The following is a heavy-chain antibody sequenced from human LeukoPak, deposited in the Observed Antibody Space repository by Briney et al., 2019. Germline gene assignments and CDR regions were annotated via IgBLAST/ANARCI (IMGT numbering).Heavy chain of an antibody. Sequence: GGSLRLSCAASGFTFSSYGMHWVRQAPGKGLEWVAVIWYDGSNKYYADSAKGRFTISRDNSKNTLYLQMNSLRAEDTAVYYCARAAADAAFDYWGQGTLVTVSS. D-gene: IGHD6-13*01. CDR1: GFTFSSYG. J-gene: IGHJ4*02. CDR2: IWYDGSNK. CDR3: ARAAADAAFDY. V-gene: IGHV3-33*01.